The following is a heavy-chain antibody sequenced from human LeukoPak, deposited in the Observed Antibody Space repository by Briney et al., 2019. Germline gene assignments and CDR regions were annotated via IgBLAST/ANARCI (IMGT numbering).Heavy chain of an antibody. CDR3: AREGQQLVPPFDS. J-gene: IGHJ4*02. V-gene: IGHV4-61*09. CDR2: IYTSGST. D-gene: IGHD6-6*01. CDR1: GGSISSGSYY. Sequence: SETLSLTCTVSGGSISSGSYYWSWIRQPAGRGLEWIGHIYTSGSTSYNPSLKSRVAISIDTSKNQFSLKLSSVTAPDTAVYYCAREGQQLVPPFDSWGQGTLVPSPQ.